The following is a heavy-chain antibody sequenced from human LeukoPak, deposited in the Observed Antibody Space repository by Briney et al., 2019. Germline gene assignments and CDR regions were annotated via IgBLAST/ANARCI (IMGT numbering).Heavy chain of an antibody. J-gene: IGHJ4*02. V-gene: IGHV3-30*02. CDR3: AKISVVVIAHDFDY. Sequence: GGSLRLSCAASGFTFSSYGMHWVRQAPGKGLEWVAFIRYDGSNKYYADSVKGRFTISRDNSKSTLYLQMNSLRAEDTAVYYCAKISVVVIAHDFDYWGQGTLVTVSS. CDR2: IRYDGSNK. CDR1: GFTFSSYG. D-gene: IGHD2-21*01.